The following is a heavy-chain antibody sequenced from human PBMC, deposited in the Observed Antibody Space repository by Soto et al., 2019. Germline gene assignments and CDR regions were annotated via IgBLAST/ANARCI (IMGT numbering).Heavy chain of an antibody. Sequence: QVQLVQSGAEVKKPGSSVKVSCKASGGTFSRYTISWVRQAPGQGLEWMGRIIPILGIANYAQKFQGRVTITADKSTSTAYMELSSLRSEDTAVYYCARDARFLEWLLDYWGQGTLVTVSS. D-gene: IGHD3-3*01. CDR3: ARDARFLEWLLDY. CDR1: GGTFSRYT. CDR2: IIPILGIA. J-gene: IGHJ4*02. V-gene: IGHV1-69*08.